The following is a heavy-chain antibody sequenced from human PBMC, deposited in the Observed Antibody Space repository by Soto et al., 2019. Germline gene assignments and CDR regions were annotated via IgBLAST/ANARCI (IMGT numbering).Heavy chain of an antibody. CDR3: ARKGYSGYDLYHFDY. Sequence: ASVKVSCKAAGYTFTGYYMHWVRQAPGQGLEWMGWINPNSGGTNYAQKFQGWVTMTRDTSISTAYMELSRLRSDDTAVYYCARKGYSGYDLYHFDYWGQGTLVTVSS. CDR2: INPNSGGT. D-gene: IGHD5-12*01. CDR1: GYTFTGYY. V-gene: IGHV1-2*04. J-gene: IGHJ4*02.